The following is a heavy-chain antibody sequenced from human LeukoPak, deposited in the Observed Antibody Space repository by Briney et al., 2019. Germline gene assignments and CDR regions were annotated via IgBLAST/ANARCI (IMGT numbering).Heavy chain of an antibody. J-gene: IGHJ4*02. V-gene: IGHV3-74*01. CDR2: INSDASST. D-gene: IGHD6-19*01. Sequence: GGSLRLSCVASGFTFSTYWMHWVRQAPGKGLVWVSRINSDASSTIYADSVKGRFTISRDNAYNTLYLQMNSLRAEDTAVYYCAGRGSGSYFLWGQGTLVTVSS. CDR3: AGRGSGSYFL. CDR1: GFTFSTYW.